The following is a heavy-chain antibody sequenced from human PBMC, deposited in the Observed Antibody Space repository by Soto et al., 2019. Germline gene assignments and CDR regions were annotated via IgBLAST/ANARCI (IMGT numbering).Heavy chain of an antibody. J-gene: IGHJ6*02. Sequence: PSETLSLTCAVYGGSFSGYYWSWIRQPPGKGLEWIGEINHSGSTNYNPSLKSRVTISVDTSKNQFSLKLSSVTAADTAVYYCARHRCSGGSCHTNYHGMDVWGQGTTVTVSS. CDR1: GGSFSGYY. D-gene: IGHD2-15*01. CDR2: INHSGST. CDR3: ARHRCSGGSCHTNYHGMDV. V-gene: IGHV4-34*01.